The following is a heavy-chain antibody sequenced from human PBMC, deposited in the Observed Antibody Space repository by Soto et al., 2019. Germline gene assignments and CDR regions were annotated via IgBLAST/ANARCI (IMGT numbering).Heavy chain of an antibody. V-gene: IGHV4-4*07. J-gene: IGHJ4*01. CDR2: IYTSGST. D-gene: IGHD2-21*02. CDR3: ARDRAYCGGDCYSLDY. Sequence: SETLSLTCTVSGGSISSYYWSWIRQPAGKGLEWIGRIYTSGSTNYNPSLKSRVTMSVDTSKNQFSLKLSSVTAADTAVYYCARDRAYCGGDCYSLDYWGHGTLVTVSS. CDR1: GGSISSYY.